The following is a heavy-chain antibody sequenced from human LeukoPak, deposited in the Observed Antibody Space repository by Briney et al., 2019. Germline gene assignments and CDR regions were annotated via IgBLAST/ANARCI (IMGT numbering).Heavy chain of an antibody. J-gene: IGHJ5*02. CDR1: GYSFTSYW. CDR3: ARQPYYYDSNGYYRIWFDP. Sequence: GESLKISCKGSGYSFTSYWIAWVRQMPGKGLEWMGIIYPGDSDTRYSPSFQGQVTISADKSISTAYLQWSSLKASDTAMYYCARQPYYYDSNGYYRIWFDPWGQGTLVTVSS. D-gene: IGHD3-22*01. V-gene: IGHV5-51*01. CDR2: IYPGDSDT.